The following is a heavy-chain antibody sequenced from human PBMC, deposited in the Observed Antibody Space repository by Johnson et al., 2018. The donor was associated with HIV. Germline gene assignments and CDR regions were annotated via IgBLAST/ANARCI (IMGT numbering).Heavy chain of an antibody. D-gene: IGHD3-22*01. CDR3: WKGDYYDTRAAVDI. V-gene: IGHV3-30*18. J-gene: IGHJ3*02. CDR1: GSTFSRYG. Sequence: QVQLMESGRGVVQPGRSLRLSCAASGSTFSRYGMYWVRQAPGKGLEWVALISSDGSQKYYADSVKGRVTISRDNSKNTRSLQLNSLRAADTAEYYWWKGDYYDTRAAVDIWGQGTMVTVSS. CDR2: ISSDGSQK.